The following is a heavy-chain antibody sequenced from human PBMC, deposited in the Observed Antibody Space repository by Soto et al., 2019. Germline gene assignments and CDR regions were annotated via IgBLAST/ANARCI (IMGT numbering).Heavy chain of an antibody. CDR1: GYTFTSYA. D-gene: IGHD3-3*01. J-gene: IGHJ5*02. CDR3: ARDFRTLEWLFIGGTNLLDP. CDR2: INAGNGNT. Sequence: ASVKVSCKASGYTFTSYAMHWVRQAPGQRLEWMGWINAGNGNTKYSQKFQGRVTITRDTSASTAYMELSSLRSEDTAVYYCARDFRTLEWLFIGGTNLLDPWGQGTLVTVSS. V-gene: IGHV1-3*01.